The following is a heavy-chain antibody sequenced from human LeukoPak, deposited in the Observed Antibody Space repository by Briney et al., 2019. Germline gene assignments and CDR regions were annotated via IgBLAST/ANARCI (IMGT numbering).Heavy chain of an antibody. V-gene: IGHV3-7*05. Sequence: PGGSLRLSCAVSGLTFSKAWMSWVRQAPGKGREWVANMKQDGNEEYYVDSVKSRFTISRDNAKNSLYLQMNSLRAEDTAVYYCARLYGTFLEWSPYFDYWGQGTLVTVSS. CDR3: ARLYGTFLEWSPYFDY. CDR1: GLTFSKAW. D-gene: IGHD3-3*02. J-gene: IGHJ4*02. CDR2: MKQDGNEE.